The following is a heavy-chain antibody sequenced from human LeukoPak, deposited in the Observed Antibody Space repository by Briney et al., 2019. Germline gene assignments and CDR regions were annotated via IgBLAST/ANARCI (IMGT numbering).Heavy chain of an antibody. V-gene: IGHV3-30*18. J-gene: IGHJ5*02. D-gene: IGHD5-12*01. CDR2: ISYDGSNK. CDR1: AFTFSSYD. CDR3: AKEIGYSGYHPTNWFDP. Sequence: PGGSLRLSCAASAFTFSSYDMHWVRQAPGKGLEWVAVISYDGSNKYYADSVKGRFTISRDNSKNTLYLQMNSLRAEDTAVYYCAKEIGYSGYHPTNWFDPWGQGTLVTVSS.